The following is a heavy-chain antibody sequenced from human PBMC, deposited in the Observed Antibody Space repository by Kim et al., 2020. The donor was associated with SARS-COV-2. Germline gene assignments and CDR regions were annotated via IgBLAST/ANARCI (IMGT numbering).Heavy chain of an antibody. Sequence: ASVKVSCKASGYTFTGYYMHWVRQAPGQGLEWMGWINPNSGGTNYAQKFQGRVTMTRDTSISTAYMELSRLRSDDTAVYYCARGSPHRYTLQLYYDTTVGMDVWGQGTTVTVSS. CDR1: GYTFTGYY. D-gene: IGHD3-22*01. V-gene: IGHV1-2*02. J-gene: IGHJ6*02. CDR3: ARGSPHRYTLQLYYDTTVGMDV. CDR2: INPNSGGT.